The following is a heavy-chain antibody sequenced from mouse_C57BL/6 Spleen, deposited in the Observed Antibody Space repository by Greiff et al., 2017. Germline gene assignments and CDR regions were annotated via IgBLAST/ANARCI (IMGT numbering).Heavy chain of an antibody. V-gene: IGHV5-4*01. CDR3: ARDAGTDYAMDY. CDR1: GFTFSSYA. Sequence: EVQGVESGGGLVKPGGSLKLSCAASGFTFSSYAMSWVRQTPEKRLEWVATISDGGSYTYYPDNVKGRFTISRDNAKNNLYLQMSHLKSEDTAMYYCARDAGTDYAMDYWGQGTSVTVSS. CDR2: ISDGGSYT. D-gene: IGHD4-1*01. J-gene: IGHJ4*01.